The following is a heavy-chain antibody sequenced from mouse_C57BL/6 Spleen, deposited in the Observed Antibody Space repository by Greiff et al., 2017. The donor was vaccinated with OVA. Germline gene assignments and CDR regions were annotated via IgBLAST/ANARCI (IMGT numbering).Heavy chain of an antibody. D-gene: IGHD2-1*01. Sequence: EVMLVESGEGLVKPGGSLKLSCAASGFTFSSYAMSWVRQTPEKRLEWVAYISSGGDYIYYADTVKGRFTISRDNARNTLYLQMSSLKSEDTAMYYCTRDHGNYAGFAYWGQGTLVTVSA. J-gene: IGHJ3*01. CDR2: ISSGGDYI. CDR1: GFTFSSYA. V-gene: IGHV5-9-1*02. CDR3: TRDHGNYAGFAY.